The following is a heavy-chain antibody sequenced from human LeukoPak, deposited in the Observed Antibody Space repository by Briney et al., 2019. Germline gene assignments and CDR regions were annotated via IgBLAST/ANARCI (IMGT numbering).Heavy chain of an antibody. CDR2: ISSSGDRT. J-gene: IGHJ4*02. CDR3: ARDIYGDYGGVDY. Sequence: GGTLRLSCGASGLIHSSHAMSWVRQARGKGLEWVSGISSSGDRTYYADSVKGRLTISRDNPKNTLLLQMNSLRAEDTAIYYCARDIYGDYGGVDYWGQGILVTVSS. CDR1: GLIHSSHA. D-gene: IGHD4-17*01. V-gene: IGHV3-23*01.